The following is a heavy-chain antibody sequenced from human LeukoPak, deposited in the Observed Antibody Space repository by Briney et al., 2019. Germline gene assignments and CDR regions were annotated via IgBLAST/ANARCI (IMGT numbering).Heavy chain of an antibody. CDR2: IYYSETT. J-gene: IGHJ6*03. V-gene: IGHV4-39*01. CDR1: GGSINTANYY. CDR3: ARQRADYYYYYVDI. Sequence: PSETLSLTCTVSGGSINTANYYCGWLRQPPGKGLEWIGSIYYSETTYDNPSLKSRVTISIETSKNQFSLRLSSVTASDTAVYYCARQRADYYYYYVDIWGEGTTVAV.